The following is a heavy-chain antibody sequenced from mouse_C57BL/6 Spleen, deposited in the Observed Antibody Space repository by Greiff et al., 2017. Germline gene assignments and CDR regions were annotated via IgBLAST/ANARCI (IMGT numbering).Heavy chain of an antibody. CDR1: GYSITSGYY. D-gene: IGHD2-10*01. J-gene: IGHJ4*01. V-gene: IGHV3-6*01. Sequence: EVKLMESGPGLVKPSQSLSLTCSVTGYSITSGYYWNWIRQFPGNKLEWMGYISYDGSNNYNPSLKNRISITRDTSKNQFFLKLNSVTTEDTATYYCARTILLPYAMDYWGQGTSVTVSS. CDR2: ISYDGSN. CDR3: ARTILLPYAMDY.